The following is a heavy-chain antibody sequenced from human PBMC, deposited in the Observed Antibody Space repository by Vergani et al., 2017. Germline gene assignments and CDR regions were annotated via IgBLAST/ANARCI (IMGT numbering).Heavy chain of an antibody. CDR2: IRYDGSTK. D-gene: IGHD3-22*01. Sequence: QVQLVESGGGVVQPGGSLRLSCAASGFTFSSYGMHWVRQAPGKGLEWVAFIRYDGSTKYYADAVKGRFTISRDNTKNTLYLQMNSLRAEDTAVYYCAKASYYGSSGYYSLMIGYWGQGTLVTVSS. CDR1: GFTFSSYG. CDR3: AKASYYGSSGYYSLMIGY. J-gene: IGHJ4*02. V-gene: IGHV3-30*02.